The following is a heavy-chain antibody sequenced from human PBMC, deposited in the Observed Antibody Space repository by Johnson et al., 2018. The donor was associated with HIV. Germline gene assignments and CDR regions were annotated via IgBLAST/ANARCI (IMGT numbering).Heavy chain of an antibody. Sequence: VQLVESGGGLVQPGGSLRLSCAASGFTFSSYDMHWVRQATGKGLEWVSAIGTAGDTYYPGSVKGRFTISRENAKNSLYLQMNSLRAGDTAVYYCARMMYSSGYYYVGAFDIWGQGTMVTVSS. CDR3: ARMMYSSGYYYVGAFDI. CDR1: GFTFSSYD. D-gene: IGHD3-22*01. CDR2: IGTAGDT. J-gene: IGHJ3*02. V-gene: IGHV3-13*01.